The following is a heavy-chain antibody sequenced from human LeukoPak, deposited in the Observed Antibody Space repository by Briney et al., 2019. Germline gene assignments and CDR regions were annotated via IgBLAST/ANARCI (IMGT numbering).Heavy chain of an antibody. Sequence: AGGSLRLSCAASGFTFSNAWMSWVRQARGKGVEWVGRIKSKTDGWTPHSAAPLKGRFPISRDHSQHTLYLQMNSLKTEDTAVYYCTTDREVVPAAIYSPDPFDYWGQGTLVTVSS. V-gene: IGHV3-15*01. CDR1: GFTFSNAW. CDR2: IKSKTDGWTP. CDR3: TTDREVVPAAIYSPDPFDY. J-gene: IGHJ4*02. D-gene: IGHD2-2*01.